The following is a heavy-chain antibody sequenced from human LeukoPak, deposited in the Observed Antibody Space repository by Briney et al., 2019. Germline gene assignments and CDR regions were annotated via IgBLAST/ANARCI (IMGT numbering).Heavy chain of an antibody. Sequence: SETLSLTCTVSGGSISSYYWSWIRQPPGKGLEWIGYIYYSGSTNYNPSLKSRVTISVDTSKNQFSLKLCSVTAADTAVYYCAREAVAGASFDLWGRGTLVTVSS. V-gene: IGHV4-59*08. D-gene: IGHD6-19*01. CDR2: IYYSGST. J-gene: IGHJ2*01. CDR1: GGSISSYY. CDR3: AREAVAGASFDL.